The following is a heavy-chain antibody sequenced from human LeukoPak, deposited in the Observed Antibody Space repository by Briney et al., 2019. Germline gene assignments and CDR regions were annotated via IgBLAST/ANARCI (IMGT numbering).Heavy chain of an antibody. J-gene: IGHJ4*02. CDR3: ARDQGYCTTTSCYSIGGYFDY. CDR1: GFTVSTYA. V-gene: IGHV3-30-3*01. D-gene: IGHD2-2*01. CDR2: ISYDGSNR. Sequence: GGSLRLSCPASGFTVSTYAVHWVRQAPGKGLGWVSVISYDGSNRYADSVKGRFTISRDSSRNTVYLQMNRLRDEDTAVYYCARDQGYCTTTSCYSIGGYFDYWGQGTLVTVSS.